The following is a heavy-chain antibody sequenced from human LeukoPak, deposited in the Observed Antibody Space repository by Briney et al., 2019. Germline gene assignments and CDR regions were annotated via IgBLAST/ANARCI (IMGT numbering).Heavy chain of an antibody. D-gene: IGHD3-10*01. CDR1: GGSISSYY. Sequence: SETLSLTCTVSGGSISSYYWSWIRQPPGKGLEWIGYIYYSGSTNYNPSLKSRVTMSVDTSKNHFSLKLSSVTAADTAVYYCARDRYYYGSGSYFFDYWGQGTLVTVSS. J-gene: IGHJ4*02. CDR3: ARDRYYYGSGSYFFDY. V-gene: IGHV4-59*12. CDR2: IYYSGST.